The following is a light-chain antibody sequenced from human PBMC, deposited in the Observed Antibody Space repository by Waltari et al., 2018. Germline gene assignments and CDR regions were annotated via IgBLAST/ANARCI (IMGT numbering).Light chain of an antibody. CDR3: LQYNGEPRT. CDR1: QNINTW. CDR2: KAS. Sequence: DIQMTQSPSTLSASVGDRVTITCRASQNINTWLAWHQQKPGKDPKLLISKASSLESGVPSRFSGSGSGTEFTLTISSLQPDDFATYYCLQYNGEPRTFGQGTKVEVK. J-gene: IGKJ1*01. V-gene: IGKV1-5*03.